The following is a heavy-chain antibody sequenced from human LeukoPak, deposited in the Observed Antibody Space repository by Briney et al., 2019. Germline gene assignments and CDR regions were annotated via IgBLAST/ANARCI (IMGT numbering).Heavy chain of an antibody. CDR3: ARVTTLGAFDI. CDR1: GFTFSSYS. CDR2: ISSSSSYI. V-gene: IGHV3-21*01. D-gene: IGHD3-3*01. Sequence: PGGSLRLSCAASGFTFSSYSMTWVRQAPGKGLEWVSSISSSSSYIYYADSVKGRFTISRDNAKNSLYLQMNSLRAEDTAVYYCARVTTLGAFDIWGQGTMVIVSS. J-gene: IGHJ3*02.